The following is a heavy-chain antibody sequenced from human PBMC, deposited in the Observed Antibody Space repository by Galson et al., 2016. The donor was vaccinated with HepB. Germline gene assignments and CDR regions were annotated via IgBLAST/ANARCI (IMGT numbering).Heavy chain of an antibody. D-gene: IGHD1-26*01. CDR2: IYSAGGT. CDR3: ARASWEFPTTFDY. V-gene: IGHV3-53*01. J-gene: IGHJ4*02. Sequence: SLRLSCAVSGISVSNSHMTWVRQAPGKGPEWVSIIYSAGGTKSADSVKGRFTISRDNSKNTLLLQMNSLRVDDTAVYYCARASWEFPTTFDYWGRGTQVTVSS. CDR1: GISVSNSH.